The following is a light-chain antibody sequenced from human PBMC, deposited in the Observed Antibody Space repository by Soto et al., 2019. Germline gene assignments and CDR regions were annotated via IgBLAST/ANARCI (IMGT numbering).Light chain of an antibody. V-gene: IGKV3-20*01. CDR3: QLSCSSPPFT. J-gene: IGKJ4*02. CDR2: CAS. Sequence: VLTQSPGTLSLSPGERATLSCRASQSISSTFLAWYQQKPGQAPRLLIYCASTRGTGIPDRFSGSGSGTDFTLTISRLEPEDFAVYYCQLSCSSPPFTCGGGTKVAIK. CDR1: QSISSTF.